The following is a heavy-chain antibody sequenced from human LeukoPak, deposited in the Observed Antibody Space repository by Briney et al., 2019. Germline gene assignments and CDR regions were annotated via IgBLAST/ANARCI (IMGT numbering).Heavy chain of an antibody. V-gene: IGHV1-24*01. CDR3: ATDNEQLVYFDY. CDR1: GYTLTELS. D-gene: IGHD6-13*01. CDR2: FDPEDGET. J-gene: IGHJ4*02. Sequence: GASVKVSCKVSGYTLTELSMHWVRQAPGKGLEWMGGFDPEDGETIYAQKFQGRVTMTEDTSTDTAYMELSSLRSEDTAVYYCATDNEQLVYFDYWGQGTLVTVSS.